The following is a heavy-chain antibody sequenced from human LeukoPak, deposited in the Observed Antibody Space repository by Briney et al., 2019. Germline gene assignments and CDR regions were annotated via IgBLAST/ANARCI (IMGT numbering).Heavy chain of an antibody. Sequence: GASVKVSCKASGYTFTGYYMHWVRQAPGQGLEWMGWINPNSGGTNYAQKFQGRVTMTRDTSISTAYMELSRLRSDDTAVYYCARGAQWELLLSAFDIWGQGTMVTVSS. J-gene: IGHJ3*02. D-gene: IGHD1-26*01. CDR3: ARGAQWELLLSAFDI. CDR2: INPNSGGT. CDR1: GYTFTGYY. V-gene: IGHV1-2*02.